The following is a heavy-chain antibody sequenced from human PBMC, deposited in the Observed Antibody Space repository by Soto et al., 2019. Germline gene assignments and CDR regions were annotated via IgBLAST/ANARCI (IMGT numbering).Heavy chain of an antibody. V-gene: IGHV3-72*01. Sequence: EVQLVESGGGLVQPGGSLRLSCAAFGFTFSDHYMDWVRQAPGKGLEWVGRIRSKSYSVTTEYAPSVKGRFTISIDDSKNSLYLQMNSLQTDDTAVYYCSTLPRSGFYLDYWGQGTLVTVSS. D-gene: IGHD3-3*01. J-gene: IGHJ4*02. CDR3: STLPRSGFYLDY. CDR1: GFTFSDHY. CDR2: IRSKSYSVTT.